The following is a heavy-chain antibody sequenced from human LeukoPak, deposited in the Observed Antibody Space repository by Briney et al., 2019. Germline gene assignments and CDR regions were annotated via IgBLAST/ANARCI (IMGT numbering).Heavy chain of an antibody. V-gene: IGHV3-23*01. CDR3: AKDDDWGRYKH. CDR1: GFTFSSHG. J-gene: IGHJ1*01. Sequence: GALRLSCAASGFTFSSHGMNWVRQAPGKGLEWVSGISPSGGITYYTDSVKGRFTISRDNSKNTQSLQTNSLRAEDTAVYYCAKDDDWGRYKHWGQGTLVTVSS. D-gene: IGHD3-16*01. CDR2: ISPSGGIT.